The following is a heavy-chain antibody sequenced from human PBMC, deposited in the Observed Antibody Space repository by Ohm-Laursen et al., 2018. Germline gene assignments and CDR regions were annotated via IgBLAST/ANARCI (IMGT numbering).Heavy chain of an antibody. V-gene: IGHV3-21*01. CDR2: ISSSSSYI. Sequence: SLRLSCTASGFTFSSYAMSWVRQAPGKGLEWASSISSSSSYIYYADSVKGRFTISRDNAKNSLYLQMNSLRAEDTAVYYCARGLVDIVVVVAAGWFDPWGQGTLVTVSS. D-gene: IGHD2-15*01. CDR1: GFTFSSYA. CDR3: ARGLVDIVVVVAAGWFDP. J-gene: IGHJ5*02.